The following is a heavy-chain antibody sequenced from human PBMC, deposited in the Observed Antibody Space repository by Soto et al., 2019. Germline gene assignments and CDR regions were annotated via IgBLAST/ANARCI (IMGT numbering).Heavy chain of an antibody. CDR1: GGSISSSSYC. CDR3: ARHDVSYGQYNWFDP. J-gene: IGHJ5*02. D-gene: IGHD5-18*01. CDR2: IYYSGST. V-gene: IGHV4-39*01. Sequence: SETLPHTCTVSGGSISSSSYCWGWIRKPPGKGLEWIGSIYYSGSTYYNPSLKSRVTISVDTSKNQFSLKLSSVTAADTAVYYCARHDVSYGQYNWFDPWGQGTLVTVSS.